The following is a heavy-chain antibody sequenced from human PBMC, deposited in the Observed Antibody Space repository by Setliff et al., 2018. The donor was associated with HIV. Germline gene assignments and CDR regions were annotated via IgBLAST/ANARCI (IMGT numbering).Heavy chain of an antibody. Sequence: PSETLSLTCAVYGGSFSGYYWSWIRQPPGKGLEWIGYIYYSGSTYYSPSLKSRVTISEDTSKNQFSLKLSSVTAADTAVYYCARQERYCTSADCYRYFNYWGQGTLVTVSS. CDR3: ARQERYCTSADCYRYFNY. CDR1: GGSFSGYY. D-gene: IGHD2-2*02. V-gene: IGHV4-34*01. J-gene: IGHJ4*02. CDR2: IYYSGST.